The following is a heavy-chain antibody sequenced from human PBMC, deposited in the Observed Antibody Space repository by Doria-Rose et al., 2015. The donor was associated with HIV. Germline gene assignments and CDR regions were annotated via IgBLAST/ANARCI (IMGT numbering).Heavy chain of an antibody. Sequence: SGPVLVKPTETLTLTCTVSGVSLSSPGMSVSWIRQPPGKALECLANIFSYDERSYKTSLKSRLTISRGTSKSQVVLTMTDMDPVDTATYYCARIKSSRWYHKYYFDFWGQGTLVIVSA. CDR2: IFSYDER. CDR3: ARIKSSRWYHKYYFDF. J-gene: IGHJ4*02. D-gene: IGHD6-13*01. CDR1: GVSLSSPGMS. V-gene: IGHV2-26*01.